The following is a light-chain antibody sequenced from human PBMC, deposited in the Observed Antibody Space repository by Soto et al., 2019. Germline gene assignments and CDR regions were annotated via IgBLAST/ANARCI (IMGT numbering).Light chain of an antibody. V-gene: IGKV1-5*03. CDR1: QTISSW. J-gene: IGKJ1*01. Sequence: DIPMPQSPSTLSGSVGDRVTITCRASQTISSWLAWYQQKPGKAPKLLIYKASTLKSGVPSRFSGSGSGTEFTLTISSLQPDDFATYYCQHYNSYSEAFGQGTKV. CDR3: QHYNSYSEA. CDR2: KAS.